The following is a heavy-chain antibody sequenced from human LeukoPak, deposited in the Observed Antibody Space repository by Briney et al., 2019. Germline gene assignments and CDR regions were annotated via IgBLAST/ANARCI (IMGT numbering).Heavy chain of an antibody. J-gene: IGHJ4*02. V-gene: IGHV3-30*18. CDR1: GFTFSSYG. D-gene: IGHD6-13*01. CDR2: ISYDGSNK. Sequence: GGSLRLSCAASGFTFSSYGMHWVRQAPGKGLEWVAVISYDGSNKYYADSVKGRFTISRDNSKNTLYLQMNGLRAEDTAVYYCAKLASSSWIDYWGQGTLVTVSS. CDR3: AKLASSSWIDY.